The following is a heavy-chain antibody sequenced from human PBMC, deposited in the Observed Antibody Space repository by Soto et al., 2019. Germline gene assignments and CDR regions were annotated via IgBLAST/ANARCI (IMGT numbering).Heavy chain of an antibody. CDR3: ARSGWELLGGRHDAFDI. Sequence: GGSLRLSCAASGFTFSSYWMHWVRQAPGKGLVWVSRINSDGSSTSYADSVKGRFTISRDNAKNTLYLQMNSLRAEDTAVYYCARSGWELLGGRHDAFDIWGQGTMVTVSS. CDR2: INSDGSST. CDR1: GFTFSSYW. D-gene: IGHD1-26*01. J-gene: IGHJ3*02. V-gene: IGHV3-74*01.